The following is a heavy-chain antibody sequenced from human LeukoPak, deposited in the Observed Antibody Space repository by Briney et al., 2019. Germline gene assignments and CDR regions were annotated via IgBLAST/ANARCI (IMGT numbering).Heavy chain of an antibody. CDR2: INWNGGST. Sequence: GGSLRLSCAASGFTFDDYGMSWVRQAPGKGLEWVSGINWNGGSTGNADSVNGRFTISRDTAKKSLYLQVNSLRAEDTVLYYXXXXXYYYDSSGYYDDYWGQGTLVTVSS. V-gene: IGHV3-20*04. J-gene: IGHJ4*02. D-gene: IGHD3-22*01. CDR3: XXXXYYYDSSGYYDDY. CDR1: GFTFDDYG.